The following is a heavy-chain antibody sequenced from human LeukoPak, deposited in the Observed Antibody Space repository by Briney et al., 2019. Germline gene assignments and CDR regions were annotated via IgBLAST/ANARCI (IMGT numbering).Heavy chain of an antibody. V-gene: IGHV1-46*01. D-gene: IGHD6-13*01. CDR3: ARATSSWYHYYYYYMDV. CDR2: INPSGGST. Sequence: ASVKVSCKASGYTFTSNYMHWVRQAPGQGLEWMGIINPSGGSTSYAQKVQGRVTMTRDMSTSTAYMELRRLRSDDTAAYYCARATSSWYHYYYYYMDVWGKGTTVTVSS. J-gene: IGHJ6*03. CDR1: GYTFTSNY.